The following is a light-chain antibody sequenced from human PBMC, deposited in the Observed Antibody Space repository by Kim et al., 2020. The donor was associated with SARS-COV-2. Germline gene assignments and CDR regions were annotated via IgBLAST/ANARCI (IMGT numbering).Light chain of an antibody. Sequence: ELTQPPSASGTPGQRVSISCSGSSSNIGSNYVYWYHQLPGTAPKLLIYRNNQRPSGVPDRFSGSKSGTSASLAISGLRSEDEADYYCATWDDTLSGRGVFGGGTQLTVL. CDR2: RNN. V-gene: IGLV1-47*01. CDR3: ATWDDTLSGRGV. J-gene: IGLJ3*02. CDR1: SSNIGSNY.